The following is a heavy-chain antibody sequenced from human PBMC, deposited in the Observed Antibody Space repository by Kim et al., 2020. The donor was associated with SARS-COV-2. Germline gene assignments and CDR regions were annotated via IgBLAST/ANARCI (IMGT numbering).Heavy chain of an antibody. CDR1: GGTFSSYA. CDR3: ARETSTYYDILTGPGGFDP. CDR2: IIPIFGTA. V-gene: IGHV1-69*13. J-gene: IGHJ5*02. D-gene: IGHD3-9*01. Sequence: SVKVSCKASGGTFSSYAISWVRQAPGQGLEWMGGIIPIFGTANYAQKFQGRVTITADESTSTAYMELSSLRSEDTAVYYCARETSTYYDILTGPGGFDPWGQGTLVTVSS.